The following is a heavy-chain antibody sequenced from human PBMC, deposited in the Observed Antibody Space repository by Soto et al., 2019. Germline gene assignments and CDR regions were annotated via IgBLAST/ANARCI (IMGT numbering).Heavy chain of an antibody. Sequence: SETLSLTCAVYGGSISAYYLSWIRQPPGKGLEWIGEINHSGSTSYNPSLESRVTISVDTSKNQFSLRLSSVTAADTAVYYCASHQELLWFGILNYYYMDVWGKGTTVTVSS. CDR3: ASHQELLWFGILNYYYMDV. D-gene: IGHD3-10*01. J-gene: IGHJ6*03. V-gene: IGHV4-34*01. CDR2: INHSGST. CDR1: GGSISAYY.